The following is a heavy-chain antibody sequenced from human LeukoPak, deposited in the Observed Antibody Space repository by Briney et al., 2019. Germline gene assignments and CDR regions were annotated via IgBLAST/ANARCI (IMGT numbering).Heavy chain of an antibody. D-gene: IGHD3-22*01. CDR3: ARDRYYYDSSGYTTLDY. J-gene: IGHJ4*02. CDR1: GYTFTSYG. V-gene: IGHV1-18*01. CDR2: ISAYNGNT. Sequence: ASVKVSCKASGYTFTSYGISWVRQAPGQGLEWMGWISAYNGNTNYAQKLQGRATMTTDTSTSTAYMELRSLRSDDTAVYYCARDRYYYDSSGYTTLDYWGQGTLVTVSS.